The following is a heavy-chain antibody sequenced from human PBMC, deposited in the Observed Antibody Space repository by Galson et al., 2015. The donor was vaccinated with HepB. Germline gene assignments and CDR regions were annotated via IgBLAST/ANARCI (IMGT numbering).Heavy chain of an antibody. CDR1: GYTFTHYA. J-gene: IGHJ4*02. D-gene: IGHD1-26*01. CDR3: AREDSGSFSGYFDY. CDR2: INTNTGNP. Sequence: SVKVSCKASGYTFTHYAINWVRQAPGQGLEWMGWINTNTGNPTYAQGFTGRFVFSLDTSVSTAYLQISSLKAEDTAVYYCAREDSGSFSGYFDYWAREPWPPSPQ. V-gene: IGHV7-4-1*02.